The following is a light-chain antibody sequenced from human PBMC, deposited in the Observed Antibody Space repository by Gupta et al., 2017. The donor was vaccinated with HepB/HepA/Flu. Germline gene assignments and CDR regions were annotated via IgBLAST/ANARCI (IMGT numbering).Light chain of an antibody. Sequence: SALTQPASVSGSPGQSITISCTGTSSDVGGYNLVSWYQQHLGKAPKLMIYDVSNRPSGVSNRFSGSKSGNTASLTISGLQAEDEADYYCSSYTSNSTLVFGPGTKVTVL. J-gene: IGLJ1*01. CDR2: DVS. CDR1: SSDVGGYNL. CDR3: SSYTSNSTLV. V-gene: IGLV2-14*03.